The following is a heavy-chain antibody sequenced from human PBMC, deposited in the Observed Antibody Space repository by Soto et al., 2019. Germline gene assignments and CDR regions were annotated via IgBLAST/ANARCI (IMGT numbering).Heavy chain of an antibody. Sequence: EVQLVESGGGLVKPGGSLRLSCAASGFTFSSYSMNWVRQAPGKGLEWVSSITGSSSYIYYADSVKGRFTISRDNAKNSLYLQMNGLRAEDTAVYCRARDVYYYDSSAYWAYWGQGTLVTVSS. D-gene: IGHD3-22*01. CDR3: ARDVYYYDSSAYWAY. CDR1: GFTFSSYS. CDR2: ITGSSSYI. V-gene: IGHV3-21*02. J-gene: IGHJ4*02.